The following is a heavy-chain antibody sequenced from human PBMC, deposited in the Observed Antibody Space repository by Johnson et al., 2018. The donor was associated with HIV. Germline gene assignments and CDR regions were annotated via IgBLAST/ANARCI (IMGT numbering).Heavy chain of an antibody. D-gene: IGHD2-15*01. CDR2: IRSDGSNK. J-gene: IGHJ3*02. CDR1: GFTFSSYG. CDR3: AKLQYCSSGSCYFDALDI. V-gene: IGHV3-30*02. Sequence: QVQLVESGGGVVQPGGSLRLSCAASGFTFSSYGMHWVRQAPGKGLEWVAFIRSDGSNKYYADSVKGRFTISRDNSKNTLYLQMNTLTAEDTAVYYCAKLQYCSSGSCYFDALDIWGQGTMVPVSS.